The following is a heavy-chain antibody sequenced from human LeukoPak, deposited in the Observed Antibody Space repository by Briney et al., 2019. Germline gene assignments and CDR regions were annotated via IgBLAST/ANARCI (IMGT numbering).Heavy chain of an antibody. V-gene: IGHV3-74*01. Sequence: PGGSLRLSCAASGFTLSNHWMHWVRQAPGKGLVWVSRISGDEIWTSYADSVKGRFIISRDNAKDTLYLQMNSLRTEDTAVYYCAREYNSGPKQTDAFDIWAKGQWSPSLQ. D-gene: IGHD3-22*01. CDR1: GFTLSNHW. CDR2: ISGDEIWT. J-gene: IGHJ3*02. CDR3: AREYNSGPKQTDAFDI.